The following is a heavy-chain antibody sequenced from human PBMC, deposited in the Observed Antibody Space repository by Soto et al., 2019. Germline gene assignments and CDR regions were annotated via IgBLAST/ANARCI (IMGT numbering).Heavy chain of an antibody. J-gene: IGHJ4*02. V-gene: IGHV4-59*01. CDR2: IYYSGST. CDR3: ARGYCSGYFFNY. Sequence: PSETLSLTCTVSGGSISSYYWSWIRQSPGKGLEWIGYIYYSGSTNYNPSLKSRVTISVDTSKNQFSLKLSSVTAADTAVYYCARGYCSGYFFNYWGQGTLVTVSS. CDR1: GGSISSYY. D-gene: IGHD2-15*01.